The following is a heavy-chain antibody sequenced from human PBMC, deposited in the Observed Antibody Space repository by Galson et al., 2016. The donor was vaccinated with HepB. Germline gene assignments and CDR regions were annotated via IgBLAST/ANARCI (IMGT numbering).Heavy chain of an antibody. D-gene: IGHD5/OR15-5a*01. CDR1: GFTFSSYA. CDR3: AKGKSRIWIYYYGMDV. V-gene: IGHV3-23*01. Sequence: SLRLSCAASGFTFSSYAMSWVRQAPGKGLEWVSAISGIGGSTYYADSVKGRFTIPRDNSKNTLYLKMNSLKAEDTAVYYCAKGKSRIWIYYYGMDVWGQGTTVTVSS. CDR2: ISGIGGST. J-gene: IGHJ6*02.